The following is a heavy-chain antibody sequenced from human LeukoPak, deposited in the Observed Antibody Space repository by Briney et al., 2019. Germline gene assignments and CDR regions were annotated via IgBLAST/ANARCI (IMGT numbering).Heavy chain of an antibody. J-gene: IGHJ5*02. CDR2: ITGGGGST. CDR3: AKGVFATPGVP. CDR1: GFTFSSYA. D-gene: IGHD2-8*01. Sequence: GGSLRLSCAASGFTFSSYAMTWFRQAPGKGLEWVSTITGGGGSTYYADSVKGRFTISRDNSKDTLYLLMNSLRAEDTAVYYCAKGVFATPGVPWGQGTLLTVSS. V-gene: IGHV3-23*01.